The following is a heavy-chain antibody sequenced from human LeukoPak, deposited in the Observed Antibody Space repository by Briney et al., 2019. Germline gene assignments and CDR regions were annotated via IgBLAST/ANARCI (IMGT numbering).Heavy chain of an antibody. CDR1: GGSISSYY. Sequence: SETLSLTCTVSGGSISSYYWSWIRQPAGKGLEWIGRIYNSGSTSYNTNYNPSLTSRVTMSVDTSKNQFSLKLNSVSAADTAVYFCARAIWYGSGTTAFDYWGQGTLVTVSP. J-gene: IGHJ4*02. V-gene: IGHV4-4*07. CDR2: IYNSGST. D-gene: IGHD3-10*01. CDR3: ARAIWYGSGTTAFDY.